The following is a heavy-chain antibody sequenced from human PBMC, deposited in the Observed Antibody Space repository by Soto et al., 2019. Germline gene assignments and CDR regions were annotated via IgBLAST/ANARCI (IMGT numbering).Heavy chain of an antibody. CDR2: ISGSGGST. V-gene: IGHV3-23*01. Sequence: GGSLRLSCAASGFTFSSYAMSWVRQAPGKGLEWVSAISGSGGSTYYADSVKGRFTISRDNSKNTLYLQMNSLRAEDTAVYYCAKWNTYYDILTGYYPSQYYFDYWGQGTLVTVSS. CDR3: AKWNTYYDILTGYYPSQYYFDY. J-gene: IGHJ4*02. CDR1: GFTFSSYA. D-gene: IGHD3-9*01.